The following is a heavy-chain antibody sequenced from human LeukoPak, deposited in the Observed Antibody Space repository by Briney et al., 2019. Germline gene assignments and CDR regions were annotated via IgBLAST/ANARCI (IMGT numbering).Heavy chain of an antibody. CDR3: ASGERPAMFTPVAY. Sequence: PGGSLRLSCAASGFTFSDFYMSWSRQPPGKGLEWISCISTSGGTNYYADSVKGRFTISRDNAKKSLYLQMNRLRAEDTAADSRASGERPAMFTPVAYWGQGNLVTVSP. CDR1: GFTFSDFY. V-gene: IGHV3-11*01. D-gene: IGHD5-18*01. CDR2: ISTSGGTN. J-gene: IGHJ4*02.